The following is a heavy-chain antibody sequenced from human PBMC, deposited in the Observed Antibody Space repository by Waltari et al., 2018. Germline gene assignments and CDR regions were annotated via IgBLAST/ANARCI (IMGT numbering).Heavy chain of an antibody. CDR3: RRGYSYNNRDY. CDR2: IGSSASII. D-gene: IGHD5-18*01. V-gene: IGHV3-11*01. Sequence: QVQLVESGGGLVKPGGSLRLSCAASGFTFRDYYMNWIRQAPGKGREWVSYIGSSASIIKYADSVKGRFTISRDNAKNSLYLQMNSLRAEDTAVYYCRRGYSYNNRDYWGQGTLVTVSS. J-gene: IGHJ4*02. CDR1: GFTFRDYY.